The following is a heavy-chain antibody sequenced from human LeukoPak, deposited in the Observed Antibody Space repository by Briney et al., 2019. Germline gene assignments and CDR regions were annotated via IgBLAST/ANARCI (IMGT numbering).Heavy chain of an antibody. CDR3: ARGGYDQIDY. CDR1: GGSISLYY. D-gene: IGHD5-12*01. CDR2: VYYSGST. V-gene: IGHV4-59*01. J-gene: IGHJ4*02. Sequence: SETLSLTCTVSGGSISLYYWTWIRQPPGKGLERIGYVYYSGSTNYNPSLKSRVTISVDTSKNQFSLKLNSLTAADTAVYYCARGGYDQIDYWGQGTLVTVSS.